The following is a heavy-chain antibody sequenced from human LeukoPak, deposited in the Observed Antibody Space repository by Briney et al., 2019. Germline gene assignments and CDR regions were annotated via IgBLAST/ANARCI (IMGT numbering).Heavy chain of an antibody. Sequence: QPGGSLRLSCAASGFTVSSNYMSWVRQAPGKGLEWVSVIYSGGDTFYADSVKGRFTISRDTSKNTLYLQMNSLKVEDTAVYYCSGALTTWGQGTPVTVSS. D-gene: IGHD3-3*01. CDR3: SGALTT. J-gene: IGHJ5*02. V-gene: IGHV3-66*01. CDR2: IYSGGDT. CDR1: GFTVSSNY.